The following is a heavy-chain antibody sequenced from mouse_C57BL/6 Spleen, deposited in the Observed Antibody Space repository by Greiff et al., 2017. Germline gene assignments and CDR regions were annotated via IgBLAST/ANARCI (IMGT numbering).Heavy chain of an antibody. CDR1: GYTFTDYS. CDR2: INPNNGGT. CDR3: ARSDDGYFDY. Sequence: VQLQQSGPELVQPGASVKIPCKASGYTFTDYSMDWVKQSHGKGLEWIGDINPNNGGTTYNQKFKGKATLTVDKSSSTAYMELRSLTSEDTAVYYCARSDDGYFDYWGQGTTLTVSA. J-gene: IGHJ2*01. V-gene: IGHV1-18*01. D-gene: IGHD2-3*01.